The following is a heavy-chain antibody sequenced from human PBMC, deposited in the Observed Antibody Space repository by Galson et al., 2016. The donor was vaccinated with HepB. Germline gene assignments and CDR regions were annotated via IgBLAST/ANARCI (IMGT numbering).Heavy chain of an antibody. CDR1: GFTFNMRG. CDR2: DSMDGRRK. Sequence: SLRLSCAASGFTFNMRGTHWVRQAPGKGLEWVAADSMDGRRKFYADSVKGRFTISRDNSNNMLSLQMSSLRVEDTAVYYCADPPLGFWGQGSLLTVSS. CDR3: ADPPLGF. J-gene: IGHJ4*02. D-gene: IGHD3-10*01. V-gene: IGHV3-30*03.